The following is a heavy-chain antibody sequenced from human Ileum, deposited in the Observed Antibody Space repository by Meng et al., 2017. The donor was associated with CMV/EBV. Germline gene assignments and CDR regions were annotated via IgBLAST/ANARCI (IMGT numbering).Heavy chain of an antibody. CDR1: GFTFSSYW. V-gene: IGHV3-7*01. CDR2: IKQDGSEK. J-gene: IGHJ4*02. Sequence: GGSLRLSGAASGFTFSSYWMSWVRQAPGKGLEWVANIKQDGSEKYYVDSVKGRFTISRDNAKNSLYLQMNSLRAEDTAVYYCARDLGYYDSSGYPYYFDYWGQGTLVTVSS. CDR3: ARDLGYYDSSGYPYYFDY. D-gene: IGHD3-22*01.